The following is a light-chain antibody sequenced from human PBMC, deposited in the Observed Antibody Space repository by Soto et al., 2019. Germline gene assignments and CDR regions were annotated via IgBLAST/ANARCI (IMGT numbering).Light chain of an antibody. V-gene: IGLV1-40*01. CDR1: SSNIGAGYD. CDR2: RNI. CDR3: QSYDSSLSGSGV. J-gene: IGLJ2*01. Sequence: QSVLTQPPSVSGAPGQRVTISCTGSSSNIGAGYDVNWYQQITGTAPRLLIYRNINRPSGVPDRFSDSKSGPSVSLAITGLQAEDEADYYCQSYDSSLSGSGVFGGGTKLTV.